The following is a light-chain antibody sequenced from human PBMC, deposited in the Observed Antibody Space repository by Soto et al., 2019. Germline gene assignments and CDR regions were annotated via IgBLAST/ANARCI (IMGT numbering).Light chain of an antibody. V-gene: IGKV3-20*01. CDR2: GAS. Sequence: IVVPQSPATLSVARGARASLSCRANQAISRNLAWYQQKPGQPPRLLIYGASTRATGIPDRFSGSGSGTDFTLTITRLEPEDFAVYYCQQDVTSSPRTFGQGTKVDI. CDR1: QAISRN. CDR3: QQDVTSSPRT. J-gene: IGKJ1*01.